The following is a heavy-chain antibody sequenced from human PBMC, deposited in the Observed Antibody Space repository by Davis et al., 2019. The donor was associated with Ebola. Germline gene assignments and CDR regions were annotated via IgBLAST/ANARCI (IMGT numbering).Heavy chain of an antibody. CDR2: IIPIFGTA. CDR3: ARGSRLTGYYGGFDY. CDR1: GGTFSSYA. Sequence: SVKVSCKASGGTFSSYAISWVRQAPGQGLEWMGGIIPIFGTANYAQKFQGRVTMTRNTSISTAYMELSSLRSEDTAVYYCARGSRLTGYYGGFDYWGQGTLVTVSS. J-gene: IGHJ4*02. D-gene: IGHD3-9*01. V-gene: IGHV1-69*05.